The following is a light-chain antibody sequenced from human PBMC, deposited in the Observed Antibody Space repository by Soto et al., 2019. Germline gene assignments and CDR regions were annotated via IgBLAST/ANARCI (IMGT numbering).Light chain of an antibody. V-gene: IGLV2-8*01. CDR2: DVD. CDR3: CSYAGSSWI. CDR1: SSDVGAYDY. J-gene: IGLJ2*01. Sequence: QSALTQPPSASGSPGQSVTISCTGTSSDVGAYDYISWYQQHPGKAPKLIIFDVDKRPSGVPDRFSGSKSGNTASLTISGLQAEDEADYYCCSYAGSSWIFGGGTKLTVL.